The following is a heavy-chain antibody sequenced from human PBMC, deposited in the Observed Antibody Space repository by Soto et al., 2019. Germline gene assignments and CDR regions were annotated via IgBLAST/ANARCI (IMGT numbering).Heavy chain of an antibody. D-gene: IGHD6-25*01. CDR3: AVVDSTGNWFDP. CDR2: MYYSGST. CDR1: GGSISSSDFY. J-gene: IGHJ5*02. V-gene: IGHV4-39*01. Sequence: SETLSLTCTVSGGSISSSDFYWGWLRQTPGKGLEFIGSMYYSGSTYYNPSLKSRLTISVDTSKNQFTLKLISVTAAVTAVYYCAVVDSTGNWFDPWGEGALVTVSS.